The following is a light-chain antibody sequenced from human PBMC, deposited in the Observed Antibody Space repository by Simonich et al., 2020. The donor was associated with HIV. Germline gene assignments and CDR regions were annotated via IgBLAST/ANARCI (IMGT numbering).Light chain of an antibody. J-gene: IGLJ3*02. CDR3: QVWDSSTWV. V-gene: IGLV3-9*01. CDR1: NIGSKN. CDR2: RDS. Sequence: SYELTQPLSVSVALGQTARITCGGNNIGSKNVHWTQQKPGQAPGLVIYRDSNRPSGIPERFSGSNSGNTATLTISRAQAGDEADYYCQVWDSSTWVFGGGTKLTVL.